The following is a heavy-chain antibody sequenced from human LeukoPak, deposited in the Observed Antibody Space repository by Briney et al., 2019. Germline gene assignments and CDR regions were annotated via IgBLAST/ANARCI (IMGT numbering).Heavy chain of an antibody. D-gene: IGHD6-19*01. Sequence: GGSLRLSCAASGFTVSSNYMSWVRQAPGKGLEWVSVIYSGGSTYYADSVKGRFTISRGNSKNTLYLQMNSLRAEDTAVYYCARDRGRYSSGWYYAYFDYWGQGTLVTVSS. CDR3: ARDRGRYSSGWYYAYFDY. CDR1: GFTVSSNY. CDR2: IYSGGST. J-gene: IGHJ4*02. V-gene: IGHV3-66*01.